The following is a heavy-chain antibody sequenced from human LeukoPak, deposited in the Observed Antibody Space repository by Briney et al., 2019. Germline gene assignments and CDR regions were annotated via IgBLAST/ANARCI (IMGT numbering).Heavy chain of an antibody. V-gene: IGHV3-30*02. Sequence: PGGSLRLSCAASGFTFSSYGMHWVRQAPGKGLEWVAFIRYDGSNKYYADSVKGRLTISRDNSKNTLYLQMNSLRAEDTAVYYCAKRGFCSSTSCYTGAFDIWGQGTMVTVSS. CDR2: IRYDGSNK. CDR1: GFTFSSYG. CDR3: AKRGFCSSTSCYTGAFDI. J-gene: IGHJ3*02. D-gene: IGHD2-2*02.